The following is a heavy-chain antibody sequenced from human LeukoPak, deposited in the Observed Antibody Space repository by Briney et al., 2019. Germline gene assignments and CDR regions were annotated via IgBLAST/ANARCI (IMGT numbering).Heavy chain of an antibody. V-gene: IGHV1-69*13. CDR1: GGTFSSYD. CDR3: ARGWLAETTVVTPYNY. D-gene: IGHD4-23*01. Sequence: SVKVSCKASGGTFSSYDISWLRQAPGQGLEWMGGITPIFGTANYAQKFQGRVTITAVESMSTAYMELSSLRSEDTAVYYCARGWLAETTVVTPYNYWGQGTLVTVSS. J-gene: IGHJ4*02. CDR2: ITPIFGTA.